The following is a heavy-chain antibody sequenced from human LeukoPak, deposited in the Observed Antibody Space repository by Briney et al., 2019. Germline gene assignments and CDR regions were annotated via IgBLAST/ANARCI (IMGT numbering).Heavy chain of an antibody. CDR2: INPNSGGI. CDR1: GYTFTDYY. V-gene: IGHV1-2*02. J-gene: IGHJ5*02. Sequence: ASVKVSCKASGYTFTDYYLHWVRQAPGQGLEWMGWINPNSGGINYAQNFPGRVTMTRNTSISTAYMELSSLRSEDTAVYYCARLVATPDWFDPWGQGTLVTVSS. D-gene: IGHD5-12*01. CDR3: ARLVATPDWFDP.